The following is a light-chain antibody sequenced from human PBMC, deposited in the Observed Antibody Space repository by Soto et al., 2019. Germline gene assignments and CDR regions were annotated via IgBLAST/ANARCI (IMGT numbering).Light chain of an antibody. J-gene: IGLJ3*02. CDR2: EVS. Sequence: QSVLTQPASVSGSPGQSITISCTGTSSDVGAYNYVSWYQQHPGKAPKLMIYEVSNRPSGVSNRFSGSKSGNTASLTISGLQAEDDADYCCCSYTDSSTEVFGGGTKVTVL. CDR1: SSDVGAYNY. V-gene: IGLV2-14*01. CDR3: CSYTDSSTEV.